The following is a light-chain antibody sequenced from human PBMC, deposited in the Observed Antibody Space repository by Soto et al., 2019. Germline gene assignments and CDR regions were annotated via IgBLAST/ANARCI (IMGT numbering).Light chain of an antibody. J-gene: IGKJ3*01. Sequence: DIVMTQSPDSLAVSLGGRATINCKSSRTVLSSSNNKNFLAWYQKKVGQPPRLLIYWASTRDSGVPDRFSGSGSGTDFTLTISSLQAEDVAVYYCQQYYCSPFTFGPGTKVDIK. CDR3: QQYYCSPFT. CDR2: WAS. V-gene: IGKV4-1*01. CDR1: RTVLSSSNNKNF.